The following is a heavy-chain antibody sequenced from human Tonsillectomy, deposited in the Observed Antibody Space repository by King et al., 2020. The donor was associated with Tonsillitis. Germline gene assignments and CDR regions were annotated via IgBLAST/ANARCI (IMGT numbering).Heavy chain of an antibody. Sequence: VQLQESGPGLVKPSETLSLTCTVSGGSVRSSSYFWGWIRQPPGKGLEWIANIYYSGSTYYNASLKSRVTKSEDPSKNQTPLRLASVTAADTAVYYCARRCSTTTCYDAFDIWGQGTMVTVSS. CDR3: ARRCSTTTCYDAFDI. CDR1: GGSVRSSSYF. CDR2: IYYSGST. V-gene: IGHV4-39*01. D-gene: IGHD2-2*01. J-gene: IGHJ3*02.